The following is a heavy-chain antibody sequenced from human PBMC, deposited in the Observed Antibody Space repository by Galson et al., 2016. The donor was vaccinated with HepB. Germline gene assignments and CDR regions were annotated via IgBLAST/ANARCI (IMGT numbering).Heavy chain of an antibody. J-gene: IGHJ4*02. Sequence: SLRLSCAASGSTFRSYVMSWVRQAPGKGLGWVSAIRGSGDTYYADSVKGRFTISRDSSMNTVYLQMNSLRAEDTAVYFCAKSRPYGTGWFGVNDYWGQGTLVTVSS. CDR2: IRGSGDT. CDR3: AKSRPYGTGWFGVNDY. V-gene: IGHV3-23*01. D-gene: IGHD6-19*01. CDR1: GSTFRSYV.